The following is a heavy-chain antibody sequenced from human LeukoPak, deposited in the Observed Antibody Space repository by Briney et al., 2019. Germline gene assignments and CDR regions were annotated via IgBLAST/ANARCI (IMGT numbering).Heavy chain of an antibody. CDR3: ARDGVVVAANDY. CDR2: IREDGSET. CDR1: GFAFSSYS. D-gene: IGHD2-15*01. J-gene: IGHJ4*02. V-gene: IGHV3-7*01. Sequence: GGSLRLSCAASGFAFSSYSMSWVRQAPGKGLEWVANIREDGSETYYVDSVKGRFTISRDNAKNSLYLEMNSLRAEDTAVYYCARDGVVVAANDYWGQGTLVTVSS.